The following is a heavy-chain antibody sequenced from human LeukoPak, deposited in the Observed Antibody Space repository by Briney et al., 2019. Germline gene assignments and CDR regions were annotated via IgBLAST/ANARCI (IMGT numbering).Heavy chain of an antibody. CDR1: GFAFSSNY. D-gene: IGHD2-2*01. CDR2: IYSGVST. V-gene: IGHV3-66*02. Sequence: GGSLRLSCAASGFAFSSNYMSWVRQAPGKGLEWVSVIYSGVSTYYAASVKGRFTITKDNSKNTLYLQMNSLRAEDTAVYYCAREGYCSSTSCYRYAFDIWGQGTMATVSS. CDR3: AREGYCSSTSCYRYAFDI. J-gene: IGHJ3*02.